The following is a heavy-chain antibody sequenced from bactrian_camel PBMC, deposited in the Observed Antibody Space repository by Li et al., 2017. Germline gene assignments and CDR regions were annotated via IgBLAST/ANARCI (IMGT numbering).Heavy chain of an antibody. D-gene: IGHD2*01. CDR1: AVTYRTNC. V-gene: IGHV3S55*01. J-gene: IGHJ4*01. Sequence: HVQLVESGGGSVQAGGSLALSCAVSAVTYRTNCVGWFRQAPGKEREGVALINGGSRTYYTDSVKGRFTISQDNAKNTLYLQMNSLKPEDTAMYTCAAVPYVVHSGACAGYTNYKLAGQGTQVT. CDR2: INGGSRT.